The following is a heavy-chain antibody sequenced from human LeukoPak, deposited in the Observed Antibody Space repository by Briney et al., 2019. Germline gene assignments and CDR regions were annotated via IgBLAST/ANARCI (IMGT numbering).Heavy chain of an antibody. CDR3: ASFRYYDSSGPPDS. J-gene: IGHJ4*02. V-gene: IGHV1-2*02. D-gene: IGHD3-22*01. CDR2: INPNSGGT. CDR1: GGTFSSYA. Sequence: ASVKVSCKASGGTFSSYAFSWVRQAPGQGLEWMGWINPNSGGTNYAQKFQGRVTMTRDTSISTAYMELSRLRSDDTAVYYCASFRYYDSSGPPDSWGQGTLVTVSS.